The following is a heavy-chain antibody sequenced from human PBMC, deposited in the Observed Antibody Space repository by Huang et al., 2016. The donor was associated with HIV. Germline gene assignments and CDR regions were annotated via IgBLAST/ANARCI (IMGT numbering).Heavy chain of an antibody. V-gene: IGHV1-24*01. CDR2: FAPEHGET. J-gene: IGHJ3*02. CDR1: GYTPTELS. CDR3: AAGYDTYYDI. D-gene: IGHD2-21*01. Sequence: QVQLVQSGAEVKKPGASVKVSCKVSGYTPTELSIHWVRQAPGKGLEWMGGFAPEHGETIYAQNFQGRVTMTEDTSTDTAYMELHSLRPEDTAVYYCAAGYDTYYDIWGQGTMVSASS.